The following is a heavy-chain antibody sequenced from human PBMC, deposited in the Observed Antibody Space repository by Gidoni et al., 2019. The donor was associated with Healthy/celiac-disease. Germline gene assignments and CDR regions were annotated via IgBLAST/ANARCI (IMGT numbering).Heavy chain of an antibody. V-gene: IGHV3-33*01. CDR2: IWYDGSNK. Sequence: GLEWVAVIWYDGSNKYYADSVKGRFTISRDNSKNTLYLQMNSLRAEDTAVYYCARLYDSSGYYLDYWGQGTLVTVSS. D-gene: IGHD3-22*01. CDR3: ARLYDSSGYYLDY. J-gene: IGHJ4*02.